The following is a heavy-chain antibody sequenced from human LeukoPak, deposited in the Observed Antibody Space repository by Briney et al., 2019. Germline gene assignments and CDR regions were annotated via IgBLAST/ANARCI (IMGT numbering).Heavy chain of an antibody. CDR1: GVSFSSYY. V-gene: IGHV4-4*07. D-gene: IGHD1-26*01. CDR3: ARERGNLRGDAFDI. J-gene: IGHJ3*02. Sequence: SETLSLTCTVSGVSFSSYYWTWIRQPAGKGLEWIGRIYSSGNTNYNPSLESRVTMSIDTSKKQISLKLTSVTAADTAAYYCARERGNLRGDAFDIWGQGTMVTVSS. CDR2: IYSSGNT.